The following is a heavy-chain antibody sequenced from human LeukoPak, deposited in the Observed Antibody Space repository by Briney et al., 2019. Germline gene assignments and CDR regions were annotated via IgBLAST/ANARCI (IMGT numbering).Heavy chain of an antibody. CDR2: IYYSGST. CDR3: ARAMVGEEPAIFDY. D-gene: IGHD1-14*01. Sequence: RSSETLSLTCTVSGGSINSYYWSWIRQPPGKGLEWIGYIYYSGSTNYNPSLKSRVTISVDTSKNQFSLKLSSVTAADTAVYCCARAMVGEEPAIFDYWGQGTLVTVSS. CDR1: GGSINSYY. V-gene: IGHV4-59*01. J-gene: IGHJ4*02.